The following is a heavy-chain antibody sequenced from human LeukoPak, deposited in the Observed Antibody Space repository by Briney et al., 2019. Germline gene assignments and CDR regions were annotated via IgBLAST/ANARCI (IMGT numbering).Heavy chain of an antibody. D-gene: IGHD5-18*01. J-gene: IGHJ4*02. CDR1: GGSISSYY. V-gene: IGHV4-59*01. CDR3: ARGLARGYSYGHFDY. CDR2: IYYSGST. Sequence: SETLSLTCTVSGGSISSYYWSWIRQPPGKGLEWIGYIYYSGSTNYNPSLKSRVTISVDTSKNQFFLKLSSVTAADTAVYYCARGLARGYSYGHFDYWGQGTLVTVSS.